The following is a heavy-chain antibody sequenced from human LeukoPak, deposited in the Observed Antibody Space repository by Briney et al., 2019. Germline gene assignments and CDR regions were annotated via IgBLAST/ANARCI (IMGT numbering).Heavy chain of an antibody. Sequence: PSGTLSLTCAVSGGSISSSNWWSWVRQPPGKGLEWIGEIYHSGSTNYNPSLKSRVTISVDKSKNQFSLKLSSVTAADTAVYYCARVPRYYDYVWGSYRYWFDPWGQGTLVTVSS. CDR2: IYHSGST. J-gene: IGHJ5*02. CDR3: ARVPRYYDYVWGSYRYWFDP. CDR1: GGSISSSNW. D-gene: IGHD3-16*02. V-gene: IGHV4-4*02.